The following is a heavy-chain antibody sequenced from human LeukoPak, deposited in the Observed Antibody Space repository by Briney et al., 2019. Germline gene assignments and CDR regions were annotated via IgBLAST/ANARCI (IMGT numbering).Heavy chain of an antibody. D-gene: IGHD3-22*01. J-gene: IGHJ4*02. CDR2: ISAYNGNT. V-gene: IGHV1-18*01. CDR1: GYTFTSYG. CDR3: ARYYYDSSGYTLFDY. Sequence: ASVKVSCKASGYTFTSYGISWVRQAPGQGLEWMGWISAYNGNTNYAQKLQGRVTMTTDTSTSTAYMELRSLRSDDTAVYYCARYYYDSSGYTLFDYWGQGTLVTVSS.